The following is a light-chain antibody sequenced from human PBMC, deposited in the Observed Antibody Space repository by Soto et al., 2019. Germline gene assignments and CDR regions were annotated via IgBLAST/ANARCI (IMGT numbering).Light chain of an antibody. Sequence: QSALTQPPSASGSPGQSVTISCTGTSSDVGGYDYVSWYQQVPGAAPKLLMYDNDKRPSGIPDRFSGSKSGTSATLGITGLQTGDEADYYCGTWDSSLSAVVFGGGTQLTVL. J-gene: IGLJ2*01. CDR2: DND. V-gene: IGLV1-51*01. CDR1: SSDVGGYDY. CDR3: GTWDSSLSAVV.